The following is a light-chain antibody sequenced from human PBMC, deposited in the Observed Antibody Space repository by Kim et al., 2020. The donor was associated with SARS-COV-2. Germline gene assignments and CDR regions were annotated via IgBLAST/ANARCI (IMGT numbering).Light chain of an antibody. CDR3: SSFTRRSTLI. Sequence: QSALTQPASVSGSPGQSITISCTGTINDVGAYKYVSWYQQHPGKVPKLMIYDVSNRPSGVSNRFSASKSGNTASLTISGLQAEDEADYYCSSFTRRSTLIFGGGTKLTVL. V-gene: IGLV2-14*03. CDR2: DVS. CDR1: INDVGAYKY. J-gene: IGLJ2*01.